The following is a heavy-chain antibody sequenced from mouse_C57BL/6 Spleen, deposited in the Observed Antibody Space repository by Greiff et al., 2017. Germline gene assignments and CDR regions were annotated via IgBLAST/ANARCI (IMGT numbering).Heavy chain of an antibody. D-gene: IGHD1-1*01. CDR2: INYDGSST. V-gene: IGHV5-16*01. CDR3: ARDLPYYYGSSPYWYFGV. Sequence: EVQVVESEGGLVQPGSSMKLSCTASGFTFSDYYMAWVRQVPEKGLEWVANINYDGSSTYYLDSLKSRFIISRDNAKNILYLQMSSLKSEDTATYYCARDLPYYYGSSPYWYFGVWGTGTTVTVSS. J-gene: IGHJ1*03. CDR1: GFTFSDYY.